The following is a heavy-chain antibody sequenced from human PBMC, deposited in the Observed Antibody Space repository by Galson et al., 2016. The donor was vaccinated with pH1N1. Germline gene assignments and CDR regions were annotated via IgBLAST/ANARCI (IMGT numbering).Heavy chain of an antibody. CDR1: GFTFSHHW. D-gene: IGHD3-16*01. Sequence: SLRLSCAASGFTFSHHWMSWVRQAPGKGLEWVANIKENGSEKYYLDSVKGRFTISRDNAKHSVSLQLDSLRAEDTAVYYCAGHLFSASESPFEYWGQGALVTVSS. V-gene: IGHV3-7*01. CDR3: AGHLFSASESPFEY. J-gene: IGHJ4*02. CDR2: IKENGSEK.